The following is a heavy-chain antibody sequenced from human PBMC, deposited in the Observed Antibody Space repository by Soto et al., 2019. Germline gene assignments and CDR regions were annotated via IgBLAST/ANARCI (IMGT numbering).Heavy chain of an antibody. J-gene: IGHJ3*02. CDR3: AREGSMMTFGGVIATDAFDI. CDR2: IYYSGST. CDR1: GGSISSGGYY. Sequence: QVQLQESGPGLVKPSQTLSLTCTVSGGSISSGGYYWSWIRQHPGKGLEWIGYIYYSGSTYDNPSLKSRVTISVDTSKNQVSLKLSFVTAADTAVYYCAREGSMMTFGGVIATDAFDIWGQGTMVTVSS. V-gene: IGHV4-31*03. D-gene: IGHD3-16*02.